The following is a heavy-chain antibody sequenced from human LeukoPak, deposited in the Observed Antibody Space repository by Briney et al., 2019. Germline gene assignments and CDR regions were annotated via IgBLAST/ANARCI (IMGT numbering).Heavy chain of an antibody. CDR3: ARGVAVSSSGWYNY. J-gene: IGHJ4*02. CDR2: INHSGST. D-gene: IGHD6-19*01. Sequence: SETLSLTCAVYGGSFSGYYWSWIRQPPGKGLEWIGEINHSGSTNYNPSLKSRVTISVDTSKNQFSLKLSSVTAADTAVYCCARGVAVSSSGWYNYWGQGTLVTVSS. V-gene: IGHV4-34*01. CDR1: GGSFSGYY.